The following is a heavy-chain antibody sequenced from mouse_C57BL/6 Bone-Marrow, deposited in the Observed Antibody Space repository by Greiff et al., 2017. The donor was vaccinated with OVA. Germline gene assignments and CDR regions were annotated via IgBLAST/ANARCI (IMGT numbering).Heavy chain of an antibody. V-gene: IGHV1-9*01. CDR2: ILPGSGST. CDR1: GYTFTGYW. Sequence: VQLQQSGAELMKPGASVKLSCKATGYTFTGYWIEWVKQRPGHGLEWIGEILPGSGSTNYNEKFKGKATFTADTSSNPAYMQLSSLTTEDSAIYYWARVEGPYESNHYYALDYWGQGTSVTVSS. CDR3: ARVEGPYESNHYYALDY. D-gene: IGHD2-5*01. J-gene: IGHJ4*01.